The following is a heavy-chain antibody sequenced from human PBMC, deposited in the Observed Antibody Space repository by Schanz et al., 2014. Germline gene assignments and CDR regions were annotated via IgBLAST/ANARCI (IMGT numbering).Heavy chain of an antibody. CDR2: INAHTGNT. CDR1: GYIFGSHG. J-gene: IGHJ3*02. D-gene: IGHD3-10*01. CDR3: ARVHIATYHYNSPGAFDI. Sequence: QGQLVQSGAEVRKPGASVKVSCKASGYIFGSHGMTWVRQAPGQGPELTGWINAHTGNTQYAQKFQGRVNMTRDTVTTTVHLELTRLRTDDTAIYYCARVHIATYHYNSPGAFDIWGQGTRVAVSS. V-gene: IGHV1-18*01.